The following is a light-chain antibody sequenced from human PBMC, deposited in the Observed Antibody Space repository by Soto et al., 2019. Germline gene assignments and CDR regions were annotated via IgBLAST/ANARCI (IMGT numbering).Light chain of an antibody. J-gene: IGKJ4*01. Sequence: AIQLTQSPSSLSASVGDRVTITCRASQGISSALAWYQQKPGKAPKLLIYDASSLESGVPSRFSGSGSGTDFTLTISSLQPEEVKTYYCQQFTSYLRTFGGGTKVEIK. CDR1: QGISSA. CDR3: QQFTSYLRT. CDR2: DAS. V-gene: IGKV1-13*02.